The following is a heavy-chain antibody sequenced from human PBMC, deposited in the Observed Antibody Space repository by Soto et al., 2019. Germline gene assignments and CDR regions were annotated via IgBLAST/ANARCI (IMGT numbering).Heavy chain of an antibody. J-gene: IGHJ6*02. D-gene: IGHD6-19*01. CDR3: AKRDIAVAGSHPGPGKYYYYGMDV. CDR2: FDPEDGET. Sequence: ASVKVSCKVSGYTLTELSMHWVRQAPGKGLEWMGGFDPEDGETIYAQKFQGRVTMTEDTSTDTAYMELSSLRSEDTAVYYCAKRDIAVAGSHPGPGKYYYYGMDVWGQGTTVTVSS. V-gene: IGHV1-24*01. CDR1: GYTLTELS.